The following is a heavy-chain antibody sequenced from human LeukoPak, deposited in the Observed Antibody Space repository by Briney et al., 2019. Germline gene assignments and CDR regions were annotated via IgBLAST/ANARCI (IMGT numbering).Heavy chain of an antibody. Sequence: PSETLSLTCTVSGGSISSSSYYWGWIRQPPGKGLEWIGSIYYSGSTYYNPSLKSRVTISVDTSKNQFSLKLSSVTAADTAVYYCAREYSLLRFLEDWGQGTLVTVSS. CDR3: AREYSLLRFLED. CDR1: GGSISSSSYY. J-gene: IGHJ4*02. D-gene: IGHD3-3*01. CDR2: IYYSGST. V-gene: IGHV4-39*07.